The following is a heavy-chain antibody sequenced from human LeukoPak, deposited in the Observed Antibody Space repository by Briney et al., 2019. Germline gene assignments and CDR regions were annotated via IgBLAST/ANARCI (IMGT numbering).Heavy chain of an antibody. CDR2: INHSGST. D-gene: IGHD3-22*01. V-gene: IGHV4-34*01. J-gene: IGHJ4*02. CDR3: AAGDSSGYIGFGY. Sequence: SETLSLTCAVYGGSFSGYYWSWIRQPPGKGLEWIGEINHSGSTNYNPSLKSRVTISVDTSKNQFSLKLSSVTAADTAVYYCAAGDSSGYIGFGYWGQGTLVTVSS. CDR1: GGSFSGYY.